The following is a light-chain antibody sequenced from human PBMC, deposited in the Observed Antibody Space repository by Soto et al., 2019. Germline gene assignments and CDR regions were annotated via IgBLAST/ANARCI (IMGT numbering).Light chain of an antibody. J-gene: IGLJ2*01. CDR2: DVS. V-gene: IGLV2-14*01. Sequence: QSALTQPASVSGSPGQSITISCTGTSSDVGGYNYVSWYQQHPGKAPKLMIYDVSNRPSGLSNRFSGSKSGNTASLTISGLQAEDEADYYCSSYTSSSTLGHVVFGGGTQLTVL. CDR1: SSDVGGYNY. CDR3: SSYTSSSTLGHVV.